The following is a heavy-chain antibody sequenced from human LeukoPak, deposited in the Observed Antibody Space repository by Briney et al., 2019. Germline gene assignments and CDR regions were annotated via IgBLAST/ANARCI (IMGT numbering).Heavy chain of an antibody. CDR2: IYTSGST. Sequence: SETLSLTCTVSGGSIRSYYWSWIRQPPGKGLEWIGCIYTSGSTNYNPSLKSRVTISVDTSKNQFSLKLSSVTAADRAVYYCAVRRDGYSTFDYWGQETLVTVSS. CDR1: GGSIRSYY. D-gene: IGHD5-24*01. CDR3: AVRRDGYSTFDY. V-gene: IGHV4-4*09. J-gene: IGHJ4*02.